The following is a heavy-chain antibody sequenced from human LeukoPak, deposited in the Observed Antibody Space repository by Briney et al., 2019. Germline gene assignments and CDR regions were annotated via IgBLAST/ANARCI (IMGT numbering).Heavy chain of an antibody. Sequence: PGGSLRLSCAASGFTFSSYWMSWVRQAPGKGLEWVANIKQDGSEKYYVDSVKGRFTFSRGNAKNSLYLQMNSLRAEDTAVYYCAELGITMIGGVWGKGTTVTISS. CDR1: GFTFSSYW. CDR3: AELGITMIGGV. V-gene: IGHV3-7*01. CDR2: IKQDGSEK. J-gene: IGHJ6*04. D-gene: IGHD3-10*02.